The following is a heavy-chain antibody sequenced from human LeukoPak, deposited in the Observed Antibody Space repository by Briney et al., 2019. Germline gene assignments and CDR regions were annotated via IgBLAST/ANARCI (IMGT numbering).Heavy chain of an antibody. D-gene: IGHD1-26*01. V-gene: IGHV4-4*07. CDR1: GGSISSYY. J-gene: IGHJ5*02. CDR2: IYTSGST. Sequence: SETLSLTCTVSGGSISSYYWSWIRQPAGKGLEWIGRIYTSGSTDYNPSLKSRVTMSVDTSKNQFSLKLSSVTAADTAVYYCATGRGSYYSGWFDPWGQGTLVTVSS. CDR3: ATGRGSYYSGWFDP.